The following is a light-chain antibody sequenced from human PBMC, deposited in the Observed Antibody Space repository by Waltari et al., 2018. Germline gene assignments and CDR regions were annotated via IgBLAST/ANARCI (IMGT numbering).Light chain of an antibody. CDR1: SSNIGTNT. J-gene: IGLJ3*02. CDR3: ATWDDSLSGRV. V-gene: IGLV1-44*01. Sequence: QSVLTQPPSASGTPGQRVTISCSGSSSNIGTNTFTWSQLYPGTAPKTVIFANYHRPSGGPDLFSASKSGTSASLVISGLQSEDEADYFCATWDDSLSGRVFGGGTKMTVL. CDR2: ANY.